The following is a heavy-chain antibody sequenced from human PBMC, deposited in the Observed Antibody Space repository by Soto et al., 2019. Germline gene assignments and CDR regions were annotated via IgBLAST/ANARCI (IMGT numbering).Heavy chain of an antibody. CDR2: IYYSGSI. V-gene: IGHV4-30-4*08. Sequence: QVQLQQSGPGLVKPSQTLSLTCTVSGGSISSDDYHWTWIRQPPGKGLEWIGYIYYSGSIFYNPSLKSRVTISVDTSKNQFSLNLSSVTAADTAVYFCVREDDGGDRDYYGLDVWGQGTTVTVSS. J-gene: IGHJ6*02. CDR1: GGSISSDDYH. D-gene: IGHD2-21*02. CDR3: VREDDGGDRDYYGLDV.